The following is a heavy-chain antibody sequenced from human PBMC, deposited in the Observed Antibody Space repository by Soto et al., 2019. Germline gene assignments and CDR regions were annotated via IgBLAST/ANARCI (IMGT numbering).Heavy chain of an antibody. J-gene: IGHJ6*02. CDR3: ARGSLTVVTSREDYYYYYGMDV. CDR2: IIPIFGTA. CDR1: GGTFSSYA. Sequence: SVKVSCKASGGTFSSYAISWVRQAPGQGLEWMGGIIPIFGTANYAQKFQGRVTITADESTSTAYMELSSLRSEDTAVYYCARGSLTVVTSREDYYYYYGMDVWGQGTTVTVS. V-gene: IGHV1-69*13. D-gene: IGHD2-15*01.